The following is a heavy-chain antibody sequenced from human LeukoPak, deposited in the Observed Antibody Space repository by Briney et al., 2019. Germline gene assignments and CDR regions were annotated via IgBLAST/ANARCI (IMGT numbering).Heavy chain of an antibody. CDR2: IRGSGGST. Sequence: PGGSLRLSCAASGFTFSSYAMSWVRQAPGKGLEWVSAIRGSGGSTYYADSVKGRFTISRDNSKNTLYLQMNSLRAEDTAVYYCAKGASGSSWYNWFDPWGQGTLVTVSS. J-gene: IGHJ5*02. V-gene: IGHV3-23*01. D-gene: IGHD6-13*01. CDR3: AKGASGSSWYNWFDP. CDR1: GFTFSSYA.